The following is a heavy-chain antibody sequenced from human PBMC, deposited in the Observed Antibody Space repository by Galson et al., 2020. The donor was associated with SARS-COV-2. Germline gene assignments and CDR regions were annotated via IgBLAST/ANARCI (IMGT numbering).Heavy chain of an antibody. CDR1: GFTFSSYS. Sequence: GGSLRLSCAASGFTFSSYSMNWVRQAQGKGLEWVSSISSSSSSIYYVDSVKGRFTISSDNANNSLYLQRDSLRAEDTAVYYCARDPRYGSSWKSDNFDYMDVWGKGTTFTVSS. V-gene: IGHV3-21*01. J-gene: IGHJ6*03. CDR3: ARDPRYGSSWKSDNFDYMDV. D-gene: IGHD6-13*01. CDR2: ISSSSSSI.